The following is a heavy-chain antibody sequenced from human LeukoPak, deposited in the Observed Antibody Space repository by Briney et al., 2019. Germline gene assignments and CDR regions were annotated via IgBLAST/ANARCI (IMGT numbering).Heavy chain of an antibody. CDR1: GFTFSSYA. V-gene: IGHV3-23*01. CDR2: ISGSGGST. CDR3: AKDRHYYYDSSGYYN. J-gene: IGHJ4*02. Sequence: GGSLRLSCAASGFTFSSYAMSWVRQPPGKGLEWVSAISGSGGSTYYADSVKGQFTISRDNSKNTLCLQMNSLRAEDTAVYYCAKDRHYYYDSSGYYNWGQGTLVTVSS. D-gene: IGHD3-22*01.